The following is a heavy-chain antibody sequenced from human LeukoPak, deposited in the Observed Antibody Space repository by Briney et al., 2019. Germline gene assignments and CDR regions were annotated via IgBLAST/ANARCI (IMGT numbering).Heavy chain of an antibody. D-gene: IGHD4-17*01. CDR2: ISYDGSNK. CDR1: GFTFSSYG. V-gene: IGHV3-30*18. CDR3: AKDYHSTVPLNFDY. Sequence: PGRSLRLSCAASGFTFSSYGMHWVRQAPGKGLEWVAVISYDGSNKYYADPVKGRFTISRDNSKNTLYLQMNSLRAEDTAVYYCAKDYHSTVPLNFDYWGQGTLVTVSS. J-gene: IGHJ4*02.